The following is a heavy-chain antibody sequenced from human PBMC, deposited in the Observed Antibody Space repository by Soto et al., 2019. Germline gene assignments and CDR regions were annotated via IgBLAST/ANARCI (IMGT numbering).Heavy chain of an antibody. Sequence: ASVKVSCKASGYTFTSYAMHWVRQAPGQRLEWMGWINAGNGNTKYSRKFQGRVTITRDTSASTAYMELSSLRSEDTAVYYCARAWVVVTAPDYWGQGTLVTVPQ. CDR1: GYTFTSYA. D-gene: IGHD2-21*02. CDR2: INAGNGNT. J-gene: IGHJ4*02. CDR3: ARAWVVVTAPDY. V-gene: IGHV1-3*01.